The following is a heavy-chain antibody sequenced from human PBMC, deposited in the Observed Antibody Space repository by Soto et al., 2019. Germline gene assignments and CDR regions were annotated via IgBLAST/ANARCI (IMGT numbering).Heavy chain of an antibody. CDR3: ASSGSTTVVRARAFDI. Sequence: LSLTCAISWDSVSSNSAAWNWIRQSPSRCLEWLGRTYYRSKWYNDYAVSVKSRITINPDTSKNQFSLQLNSVTPEDTAVYYCASSGSTTVVRARAFDIWGQGTMVTVSS. J-gene: IGHJ3*02. D-gene: IGHD4-17*01. CDR1: WDSVSSNSAA. V-gene: IGHV6-1*01. CDR2: TYYRSKWYN.